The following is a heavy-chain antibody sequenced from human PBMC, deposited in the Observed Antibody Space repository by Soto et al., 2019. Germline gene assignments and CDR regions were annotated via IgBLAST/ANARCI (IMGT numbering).Heavy chain of an antibody. CDR1: GFTFSSYA. V-gene: IGHV3-23*01. CDR2: ISGSDGST. Sequence: GESLKISCAASGFTFSSYAMSWVRQPPGKGLEWVSVISGSDGSTYYADSVKGRFTISRDNSKNTLNLQMNNLRAEDTAVYYCARAFAIDWYTYYFDYWGQGPLVTVSS. D-gene: IGHD3-9*01. J-gene: IGHJ4*02. CDR3: ARAFAIDWYTYYFDY.